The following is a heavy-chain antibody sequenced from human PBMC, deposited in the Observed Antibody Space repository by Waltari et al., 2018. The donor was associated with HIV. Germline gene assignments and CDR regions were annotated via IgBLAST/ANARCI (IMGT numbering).Heavy chain of an antibody. CDR1: GGTFGSYT. CDR3: ARGGCSGGTCYSKSFDL. J-gene: IGHJ3*01. V-gene: IGHV1-69*06. D-gene: IGHD2-21*01. CDR2: IIPMFGTA. Sequence: QVQLVQSGAEVKKPESSVKVSCKASGGTFGSYTITWVRQAPGQGPEWMGGIIPMFGTATHAQKFQGRVTMTAEKSTNTVYLELSTLRFDDTALYYCARGGCSGGTCYSKSFDLWGQGTMVTVSS.